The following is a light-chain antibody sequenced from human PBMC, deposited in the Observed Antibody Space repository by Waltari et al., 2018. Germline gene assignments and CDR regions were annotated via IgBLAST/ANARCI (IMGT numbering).Light chain of an antibody. CDR3: QKYGTLPAT. CDR1: QSISRF. V-gene: IGKV3-20*01. CDR2: DAA. Sequence: DIFLTQSPGPLSLSPGEGATLSCRASQSISRFLAWYQQKPGQAPRLLIYDAATRATGIPDRFSGSGSGTDFSLTSSRLEPEDFAVYYCQKYGTLPATFGQGTKVEIK. J-gene: IGKJ1*01.